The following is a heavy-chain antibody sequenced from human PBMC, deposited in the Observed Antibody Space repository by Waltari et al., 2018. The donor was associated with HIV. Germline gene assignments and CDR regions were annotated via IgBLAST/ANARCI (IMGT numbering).Heavy chain of an antibody. D-gene: IGHD2-2*01. V-gene: IGHV1-69*13. CDR3: AGAGYCSSTSCQYYYGMDV. Sequence: VQLVQSGAGVTLPRSSVTVSGKAFGGTFSSYSDSRMRLASGRGLEWMGESIPIVGTANYAQKFQGRVTITAKESTSTTYMELSSLRSEDTAVYYCAGAGYCSSTSCQYYYGMDVWGQGTTVTVSS. CDR2: SIPIVGTA. J-gene: IGHJ6*02. CDR1: GGTFSSYS.